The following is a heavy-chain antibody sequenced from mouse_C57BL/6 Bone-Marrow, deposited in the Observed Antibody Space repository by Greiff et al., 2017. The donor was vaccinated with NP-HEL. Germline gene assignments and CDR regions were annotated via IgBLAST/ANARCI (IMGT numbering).Heavy chain of an antibody. CDR3: RYYGSSYRYFDV. CDR2: IDPEDGDT. Sequence: EVQLLESGAELVRPGASVKLSCTASGFNIKDYYMHWVKQRPEQGLEWIGRIDPEDGDTEYAPKFQGKATMTADTSSNTAYLQLSSLTSEDTAVYYCRYYGSSYRYFDVWGTGTTVTVSS. V-gene: IGHV14-1*01. CDR1: GFNIKDYY. D-gene: IGHD1-1*01. J-gene: IGHJ1*03.